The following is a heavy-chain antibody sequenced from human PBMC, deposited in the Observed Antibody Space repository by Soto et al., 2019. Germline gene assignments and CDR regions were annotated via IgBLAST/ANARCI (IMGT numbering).Heavy chain of an antibody. CDR2: IWYDGSNK. V-gene: IGHV3-33*01. CDR1: GFTFSSYG. D-gene: IGHD3-16*01. J-gene: IGHJ4*02. CDR3: ARENDGPKRPLDY. Sequence: GGSLRLSCAASGFTFSSYGMHWVRQAPGKGLEWVAVIWYDGSNKYYADSVKGRFTISRDNSKNTLYLQMNSLRAEDTAVYYWARENDGPKRPLDYWGQGTLVTVSS.